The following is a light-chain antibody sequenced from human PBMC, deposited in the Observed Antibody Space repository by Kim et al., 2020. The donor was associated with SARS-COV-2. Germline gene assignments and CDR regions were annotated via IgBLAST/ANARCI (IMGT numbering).Light chain of an antibody. Sequence: VLTQSPATLSLSPGERATLSCRASQNIDTYLAWYQQRPGQAARLLVYDASNRATGVPDRFSGSGSGTDFTLTISSLEPEDFSIYYCQQRNSWPPAVTFGGGTKVDIK. CDR2: DAS. CDR3: QQRNSWPPAVT. CDR1: QNIDTY. V-gene: IGKV3-11*01. J-gene: IGKJ4*01.